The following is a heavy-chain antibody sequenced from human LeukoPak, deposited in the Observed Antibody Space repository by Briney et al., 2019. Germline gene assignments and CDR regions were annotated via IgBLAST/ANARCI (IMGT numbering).Heavy chain of an antibody. J-gene: IGHJ6*02. CDR1: GGSISSSSYY. Sequence: SETLSLTCTVSGGSISSSSYYWGWIRQPPGKGLEWIGNIYYTGNTYYNPSLKTRVTILVDTSKNQFSLRLTSVTAADTAVYYCASLVGTAMVRGYYYYGMDVWGQGTTVTVSS. D-gene: IGHD5-18*01. V-gene: IGHV4-39*07. CDR2: IYYTGNT. CDR3: ASLVGTAMVRGYYYYGMDV.